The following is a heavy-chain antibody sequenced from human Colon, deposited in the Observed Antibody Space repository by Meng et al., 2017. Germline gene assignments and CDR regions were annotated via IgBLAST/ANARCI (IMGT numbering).Heavy chain of an antibody. D-gene: IGHD3-22*01. V-gene: IGHV4-38-2*02. CDR2: IYHSGST. Sequence: SETLSLTYTVSDYSISSGYFWGWIRQPPGKGLEWIGHIYHSGSTYYNPSLMRRVTISVDTSKNQFSLTLSSVTAADTAVYYCARQSPDYYDSSGYYYWGQGTLVTVSS. J-gene: IGHJ4*02. CDR1: DYSISSGYF. CDR3: ARQSPDYYDSSGYYY.